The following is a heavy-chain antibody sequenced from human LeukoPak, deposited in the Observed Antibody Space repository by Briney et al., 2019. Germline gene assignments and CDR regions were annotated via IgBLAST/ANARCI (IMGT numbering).Heavy chain of an antibody. D-gene: IGHD2-15*01. Sequence: GASVKVSFKASGYTFTSYGISWVRQAPGQGLEWMGWISTYNGNTSYAQKLQGRVTMTTDTSTSTACMELRSLRSDDTAVYYCARDLLYCSGGSCPFDYWGQGTLVTVSS. CDR3: ARDLLYCSGGSCPFDY. CDR1: GYTFTSYG. J-gene: IGHJ4*02. CDR2: ISTYNGNT. V-gene: IGHV1-18*01.